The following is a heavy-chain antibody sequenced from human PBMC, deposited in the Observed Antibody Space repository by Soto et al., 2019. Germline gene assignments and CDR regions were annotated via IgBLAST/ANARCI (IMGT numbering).Heavy chain of an antibody. V-gene: IGHV1-69*01. D-gene: IGHD1-26*01. J-gene: IGHJ6*02. CDR3: ARDRIVGSKYYYGMDV. CDR2: IIPIFGTE. CDR1: GGTFSSYA. Sequence: QVQLVQSGAEVKKPGSSVRVSCKASGGTFSSYAISWVRQAPGQGLEWMGGIIPIFGTENYAQKFQGRVTITADESTSTAYMELSSLRSEDTAVYYYARDRIVGSKYYYGMDVWGQGTTVTVSS.